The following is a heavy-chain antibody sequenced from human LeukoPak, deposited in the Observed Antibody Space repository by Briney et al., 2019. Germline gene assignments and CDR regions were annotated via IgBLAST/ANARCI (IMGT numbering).Heavy chain of an antibody. D-gene: IGHD3-16*01. J-gene: IGHJ4*02. Sequence: ASVKVSCKASGYTFTGYYMHWVRQAPGQGLEWMGRINPNSGGTNYAQKFQGRVTMTRDTSISTAYMELSRPRSDDTAVYYCARDLHTFGFDYWGQGTLVTVSS. CDR1: GYTFTGYY. CDR2: INPNSGGT. V-gene: IGHV1-2*06. CDR3: ARDLHTFGFDY.